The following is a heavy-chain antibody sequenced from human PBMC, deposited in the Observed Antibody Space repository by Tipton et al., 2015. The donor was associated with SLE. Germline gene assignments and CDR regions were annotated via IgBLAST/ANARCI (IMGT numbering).Heavy chain of an antibody. J-gene: IGHJ4*02. CDR2: IYYSGST. V-gene: IGHV4-38-2*02. D-gene: IGHD3-10*01. Sequence: TLSLTCTVSGYSISSGYYWGWIRKPPGKGLEWIGSIYYSGSTYYNPSLKSRVTISVDTSKNQFSLKLSSVTAEDTAVYYCARDGTVLLWFGESYFDYWGQGTLVTVSS. CDR3: ARDGTVLLWFGESYFDY. CDR1: GYSISSGYY.